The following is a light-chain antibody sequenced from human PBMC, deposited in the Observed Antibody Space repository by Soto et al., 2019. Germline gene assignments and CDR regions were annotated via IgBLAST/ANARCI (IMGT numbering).Light chain of an antibody. CDR3: QQYDTLQFT. CDR1: QDISNY. Sequence: DIQMTQSPSSLSASVGDRVTITCQASQDISNYVSWYQQKPGKAPILLIYDASNLETGVPSRFSGSGSGTDFTFTINRLQPEDIATYYCQQYDTLQFTFGPGTKLNIK. V-gene: IGKV1-33*01. CDR2: DAS. J-gene: IGKJ3*01.